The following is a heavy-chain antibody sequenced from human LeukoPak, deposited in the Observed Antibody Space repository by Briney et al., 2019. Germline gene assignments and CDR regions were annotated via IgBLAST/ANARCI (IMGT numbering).Heavy chain of an antibody. Sequence: PETLSLTCTVSGGSISSYYWSWIRQPPGKGLEWIGYIYYSGSTNCNPSLKSRVTISVDTSKNQFSLKLSSVTAADTAVYYCARNRGRLPGAYWGQGTLVTVSS. J-gene: IGHJ4*02. CDR3: ARNRGRLPGAY. CDR2: IYYSGST. V-gene: IGHV4-59*01. D-gene: IGHD2-15*01. CDR1: GGSISSYY.